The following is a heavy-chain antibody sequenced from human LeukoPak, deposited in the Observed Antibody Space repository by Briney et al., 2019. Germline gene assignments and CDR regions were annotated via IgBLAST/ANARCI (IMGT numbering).Heavy chain of an antibody. CDR1: GFTFSSYA. CDR3: AKDYYFDSSGYSESGGFYFDY. Sequence: PGGSLRLSCAPSGFTFSSYAMSWVRQAPGKGLEWVPAISGSGGSAYYADSVKARLTISRDNYKNTLYLQMNCLRAEDTAVYYCAKDYYFDSSGYSESGGFYFDYWGQGTLVTVS. J-gene: IGHJ4*02. CDR2: ISGSGGSA. D-gene: IGHD3-22*01. V-gene: IGHV3-23*01.